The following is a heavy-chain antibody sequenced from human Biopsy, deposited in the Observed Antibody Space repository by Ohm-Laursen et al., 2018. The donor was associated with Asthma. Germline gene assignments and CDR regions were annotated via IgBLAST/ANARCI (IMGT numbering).Heavy chain of an antibody. CDR1: GYNFISFA. V-gene: IGHV1-3*04. J-gene: IGHJ3*01. CDR3: AGTYYDFLTGQVKDVFGV. D-gene: IGHD3-9*01. CDR2: VNTGNGDT. Sequence: VSSVKVSCKASGYNFISFAIHWVRQAPGQRLEWMGWVNTGNGDTKYSQKFQGRVTITRDTSASTAYMELRSLRSADTATYYCAGTYYDFLTGQVKDVFGVWGQGTMVTVPS.